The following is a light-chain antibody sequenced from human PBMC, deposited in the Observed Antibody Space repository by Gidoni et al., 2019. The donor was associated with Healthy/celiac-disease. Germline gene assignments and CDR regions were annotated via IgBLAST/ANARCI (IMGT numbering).Light chain of an antibody. CDR3: QQYYSTSWT. V-gene: IGKV1-NL1*01. CDR1: QSISNS. J-gene: IGKJ1*01. CDR2: AAS. Sequence: DIQMTQSPSSLSASVGDRVTITCRASQSISNSLAWYQQKPGKAPKLLLYAASRLESGVPSRFSGSGSGTDYTLTISSRQPEDFATYYCQQYYSTSWTFGQGTKVEIK.